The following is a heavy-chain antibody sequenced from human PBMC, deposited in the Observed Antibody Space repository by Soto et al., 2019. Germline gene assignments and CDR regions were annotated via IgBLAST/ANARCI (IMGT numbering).Heavy chain of an antibody. CDR3: ARGRKGRSLIVVVSRGSYYFDY. D-gene: IGHD3-22*01. CDR1: GGSFSGYY. CDR2: INHSGST. Sequence: QVQLQQWGAGLLKPSETLSLTCAVYGGSFSGYYWSWIRQPPGKGLEWIGEINHSGSTNYNPSLKSRVTISVDTSKNQFSLKLSSVTAADTAVYYCARGRKGRSLIVVVSRGSYYFDYWGQGTLVTVSS. J-gene: IGHJ4*02. V-gene: IGHV4-34*01.